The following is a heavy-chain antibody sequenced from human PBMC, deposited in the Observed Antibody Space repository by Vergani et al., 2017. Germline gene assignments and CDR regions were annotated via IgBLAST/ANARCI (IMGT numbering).Heavy chain of an antibody. CDR3: ARDLIPGIAAAGTVVGGYFQH. D-gene: IGHD6-13*01. Sequence: EVQLVQSGAEVKKPGESLRISCKGSGYSFTSYWISWVRQMPGKGLEWMGRIDPSDSYTNYSPSFQGHVTISADKSISTAYLQWSSLKASDTAMYYCARDLIPGIAAAGTVVGGYFQHWGQGTLVTVAS. V-gene: IGHV5-10-1*01. CDR1: GYSFTSYW. J-gene: IGHJ1*01. CDR2: IDPSDSYT.